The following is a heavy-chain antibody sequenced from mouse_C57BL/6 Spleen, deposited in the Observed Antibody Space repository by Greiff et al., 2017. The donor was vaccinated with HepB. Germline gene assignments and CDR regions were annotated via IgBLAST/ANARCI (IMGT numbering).Heavy chain of an antibody. CDR1: GYTFTSYW. V-gene: IGHV1-69*01. D-gene: IGHD2-9*01. CDR2: IDPSDSYT. Sequence: QVQLKQPGAELVMPGASVKLSCKASGYTFTSYWMHWVKQRPGQGLEWIGEIDPSDSYTNYNQKFKGKSTLTVDKSSSTAYMQLSSLTSEDSAVYYCARNPTMVTYFDYWGQGTTLTVSS. J-gene: IGHJ2*01. CDR3: ARNPTMVTYFDY.